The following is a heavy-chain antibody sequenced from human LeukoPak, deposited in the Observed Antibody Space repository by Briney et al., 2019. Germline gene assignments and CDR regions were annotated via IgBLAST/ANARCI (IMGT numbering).Heavy chain of an antibody. CDR2: INHSGST. Sequence: PSETLSLTCAVYGGSFSGYYWSWIRQPPGKGLEWIGEINHSGSTNYNPSLKSRVTISVDTSKNQFSLKLSSVTAADTAVYYCAGAYYYGSGSYDYWGQGTLVTVSS. CDR1: GGSFSGYY. J-gene: IGHJ4*02. CDR3: AGAYYYGSGSYDY. V-gene: IGHV4-34*01. D-gene: IGHD3-10*01.